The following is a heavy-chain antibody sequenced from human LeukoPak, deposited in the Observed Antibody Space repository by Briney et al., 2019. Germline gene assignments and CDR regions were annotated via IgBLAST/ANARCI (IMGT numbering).Heavy chain of an antibody. Sequence: GGSLRLSCAASGFTFSSYAMSWVRQAPGKGLEWVAVISGDATTKKYADSVKGRFTVSRDNSNNRLSLQMDSLRGDDTAVYYCAKKGGTSGTTDYFDYWGQGTLVTVSS. CDR1: GFTFSSYA. CDR3: AKKGGTSGTTDYFDY. D-gene: IGHD5-12*01. V-gene: IGHV3-30-3*02. CDR2: ISGDATTK. J-gene: IGHJ4*02.